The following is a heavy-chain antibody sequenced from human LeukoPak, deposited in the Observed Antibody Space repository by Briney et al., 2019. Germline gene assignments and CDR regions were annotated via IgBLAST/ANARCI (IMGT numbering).Heavy chain of an antibody. CDR1: GFTFSNYW. Sequence: GGSLRLSCAASGFTFSNYWMSWVRQAPGKGLEWVANIKEDGSQKYYVDSVKGRFTISRDNAKNSLYLQMNSLRAEDTAVYYCARAGGGYSHGWGAFDIWGQGTMVTVSS. CDR2: IKEDGSQK. D-gene: IGHD5-18*01. J-gene: IGHJ3*02. V-gene: IGHV3-7*05. CDR3: ARAGGGYSHGWGAFDI.